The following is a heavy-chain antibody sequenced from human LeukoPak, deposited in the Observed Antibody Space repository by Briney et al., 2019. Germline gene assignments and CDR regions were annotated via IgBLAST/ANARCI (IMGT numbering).Heavy chain of an antibody. J-gene: IGHJ4*02. CDR2: IIPIFATA. CDR1: GGTFSSYA. D-gene: IGHD3-22*01. CDR3: ARGPITTRSHFDY. Sequence: GASVKVSCTASGGTFSSYAISWVRQAPGQGLEWMGGIIPIFATANYAQKFQGRVTITADESTSTAYMELSSLRSEDTAVYYCARGPITTRSHFDYWGQGTLVTASS. V-gene: IGHV1-69*13.